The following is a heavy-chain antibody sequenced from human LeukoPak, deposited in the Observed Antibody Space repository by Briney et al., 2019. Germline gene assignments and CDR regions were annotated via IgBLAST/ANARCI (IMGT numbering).Heavy chain of an antibody. CDR2: INTDGGST. CDR3: ARDQSLLWFGELYSTFDY. V-gene: IGHV3-74*01. D-gene: IGHD3-10*01. CDR1: GFTFSSYW. J-gene: IGHJ4*02. Sequence: GGSLRLSCAASGFTFSSYWMHWVRQAPGKGLVWVSRINTDGGSTSYADSVKGRFTISRDNAKNTLYLQMNSLRAEDTAVYYCARDQSLLWFGELYSTFDYWGQGTLVTVSS.